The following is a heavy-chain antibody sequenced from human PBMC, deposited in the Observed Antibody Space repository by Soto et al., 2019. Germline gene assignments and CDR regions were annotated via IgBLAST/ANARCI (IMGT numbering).Heavy chain of an antibody. J-gene: IGHJ4*02. CDR1: GFTFSSYG. V-gene: IGHV3-30*18. CDR3: AKGQWLVQIGVDY. CDR2: ISYDGSNK. Sequence: QVQLVESGGGVVQPGRSLRLSCAASGFTFSSYGMHWVRQAPGKGLEWVAVISYDGSNKYYADSVKGRFTISRDNSKNTLYLQMNSLRAEDTAVYYCAKGQWLVQIGVDYWGQGTLVTVSS. D-gene: IGHD6-19*01.